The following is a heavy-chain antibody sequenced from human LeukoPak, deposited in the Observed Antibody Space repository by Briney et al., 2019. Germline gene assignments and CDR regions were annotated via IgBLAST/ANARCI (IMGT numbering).Heavy chain of an antibody. Sequence: GGSLRLSCAASGFTFSDYHMTWIRQAPGKGLEWVSYISGSSIYTRYADSVKGRFTISRDNAKNSLYLQMNSLRAEDTALYYCASLRGYNFGPFDYWGQGALVTVSS. CDR3: ASLRGYNFGPFDY. CDR1: GFTFSDYH. J-gene: IGHJ4*02. V-gene: IGHV3-11*06. CDR2: ISGSSIYT. D-gene: IGHD5-18*01.